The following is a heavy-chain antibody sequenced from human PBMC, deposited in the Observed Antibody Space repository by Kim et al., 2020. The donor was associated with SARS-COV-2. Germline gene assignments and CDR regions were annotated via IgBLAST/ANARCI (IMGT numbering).Heavy chain of an antibody. J-gene: IGHJ3*02. CDR1: GFTFSSYA. D-gene: IGHD6-19*01. Sequence: GGSLRLSCVASGFTFSSYAMHWVRQAPGKGPEWVAVISYDGSNKYYADSVKGRFTISRDNSKNTLYLQMNSLRAEDTAVYYCAGVQWVAAFVIWGQGTM. CDR2: ISYDGSNK. V-gene: IGHV3-30*04. CDR3: AGVQWVAAFVI.